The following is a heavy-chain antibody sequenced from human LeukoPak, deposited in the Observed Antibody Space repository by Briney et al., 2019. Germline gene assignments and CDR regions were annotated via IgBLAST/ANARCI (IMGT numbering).Heavy chain of an antibody. CDR1: GGTFSSYA. CDR2: INPSGGST. D-gene: IGHD6-13*01. CDR3: ATIAAAGTSDAFDI. J-gene: IGHJ3*02. Sequence: GASVKVSCKASGGTFSSYAISWVRQAPGQGLEWMGIINPSGGSTSYAQKFQGRVTMTRDTSTSTVYMELSSLRSEDMAVYYCATIAAAGTSDAFDIWGQGTMVTVSS. V-gene: IGHV1-46*01.